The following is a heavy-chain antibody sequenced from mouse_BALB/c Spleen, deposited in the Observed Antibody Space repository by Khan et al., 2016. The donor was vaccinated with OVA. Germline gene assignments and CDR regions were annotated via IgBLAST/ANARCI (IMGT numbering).Heavy chain of an antibody. CDR2: ISSGSSTI. Sequence: EVELVESGGGLVQPGGSRKLSCAASGFTFSSFGMHWVRQAPEKGLEWVAYISSGSSTIYYADTVKGRFTIYRDNPKNTLFLQLTSIRSEDTAMYDCARSCDVYAMDYWGQGTSVTVSS. CDR3: ARSCDVYAMDY. CDR1: GFTFSSFG. D-gene: IGHD2-13*01. V-gene: IGHV5-17*02. J-gene: IGHJ4*01.